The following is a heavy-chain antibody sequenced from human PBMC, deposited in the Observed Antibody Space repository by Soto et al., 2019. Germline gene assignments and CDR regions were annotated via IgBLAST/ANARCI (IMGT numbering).Heavy chain of an antibody. V-gene: IGHV3-48*01. CDR1: RFMFNRYS. D-gene: IGHD6-19*01. J-gene: IGHJ3*02. CDR3: ARSSGWYEADAFDM. CDR2: ISSSGANV. Sequence: EMQLVESGGGLVQPGASLRLSCAASRFMFNRYSMNSVRQAPGKGLAWVAYISSSGANVYYANAVRGRLTSSRDNVNNVVYLQMESLRVEDTATYFCARSSGWYEADAFDMWGQGTMVTVSA.